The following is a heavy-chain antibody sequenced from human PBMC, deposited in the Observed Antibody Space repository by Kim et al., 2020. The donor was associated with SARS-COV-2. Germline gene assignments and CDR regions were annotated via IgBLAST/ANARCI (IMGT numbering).Heavy chain of an antibody. V-gene: IGHV1-58*02. CDR2: IVVGSGNT. CDR1: GFTFTSSA. J-gene: IGHJ3*02. D-gene: IGHD3-22*01. CDR3: AALSYYDSSGYWTEDAFDI. Sequence: SVKVSCKASGFTFTSSAMQWVRQARGQRLEWIGWIVVGSGNTNYAQKFQERVTITRDMSTSTAYMELSSLRSEDTAVYYCAALSYYDSSGYWTEDAFDIWGQGTMVTVSS.